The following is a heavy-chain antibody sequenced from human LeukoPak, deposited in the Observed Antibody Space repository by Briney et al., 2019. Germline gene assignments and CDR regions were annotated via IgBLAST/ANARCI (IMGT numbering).Heavy chain of an antibody. CDR1: GFTFNSYG. V-gene: IGHV3-30*18. CDR3: AKYLDQFDY. Sequence: GGSLRLSCAASGFTFNSYGMHWVRQAPGKGLEWVAVISYDGSNKYYADSVKGRFTISRDNSRNTLYLQMNSLRAEDTAVYYCAKYLDQFDYWGQGALVTVSS. CDR2: ISYDGSNK. D-gene: IGHD2-2*03. J-gene: IGHJ4*02.